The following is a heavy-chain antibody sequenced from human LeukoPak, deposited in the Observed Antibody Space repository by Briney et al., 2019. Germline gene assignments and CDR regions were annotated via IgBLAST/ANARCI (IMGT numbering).Heavy chain of an antibody. CDR2: IYTSGST. V-gene: IGHV4-61*02. J-gene: IGHJ6*03. D-gene: IGHD6-13*01. CDR1: GGSISSGSYY. CDR3: ARVGLAAAGTPYYYYYYMDV. Sequence: PSETLSLTCTVSGGSISSGSYYWSWIRQPAGKGLEWIGRIYTSGSTNYNPSLKSRVTMSVDTSKNQFSLKLSSVTAADTAVYYCARVGLAAAGTPYYYYYYMDVWGKGTTVTVSS.